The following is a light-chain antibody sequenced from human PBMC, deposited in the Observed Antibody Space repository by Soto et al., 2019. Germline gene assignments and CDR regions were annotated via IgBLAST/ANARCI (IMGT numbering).Light chain of an antibody. CDR1: QTVNSDY. J-gene: IGKJ1*01. V-gene: IGKV3-20*01. Sequence: EIVLTQSPGTLSLSPGETATLSCRSSQTVNSDYLAWFQQRPGQAPRLLIFATSRRATDIPDRFSGSGSGTDFTLAIRRLKPEDFAVYSCHQFGYSPRTFGQGTKV. CDR2: ATS. CDR3: HQFGYSPRT.